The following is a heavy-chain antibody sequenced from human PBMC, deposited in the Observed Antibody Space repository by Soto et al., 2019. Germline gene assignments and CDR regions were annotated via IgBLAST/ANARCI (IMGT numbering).Heavy chain of an antibody. D-gene: IGHD3-22*01. J-gene: IGHJ3*02. CDR3: ARDPTPYYYDSSGYYNDAFDI. CDR2: ISSSSSYI. V-gene: IGHV3-21*01. Sequence: EVQLVESGGGLVKPGGSLRLSCAASGFTFSSYSMNWVRQAPGKGLEWVSSISSSSSYIYYADSVKGRFTISRDNAKNSLYLQMNSLRAEDTAVYYCARDPTPYYYDSSGYYNDAFDIWGQGTMVTVSS. CDR1: GFTFSSYS.